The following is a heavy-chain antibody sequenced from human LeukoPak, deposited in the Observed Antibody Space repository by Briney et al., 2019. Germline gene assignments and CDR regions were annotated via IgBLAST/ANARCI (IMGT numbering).Heavy chain of an antibody. CDR3: AKGRVYYPYYFDY. CDR1: GFTFSSYA. Sequence: GGSLRLSCADSGFTFSSYAMSWVRQAPGKGLEWVSTISGGGGSTYYADSVKGRFTISRDNSKNTLYLQMNSLRAEDTAVYYCAKGRVYYPYYFDYWGQGTLVTVSS. J-gene: IGHJ4*02. CDR2: ISGGGGST. D-gene: IGHD3-10*01. V-gene: IGHV3-23*01.